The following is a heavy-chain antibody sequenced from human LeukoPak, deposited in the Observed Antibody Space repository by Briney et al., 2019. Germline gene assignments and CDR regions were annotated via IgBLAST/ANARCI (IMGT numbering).Heavy chain of an antibody. CDR2: IYSGGST. CDR1: GFTVSNNY. J-gene: IGHJ3*02. V-gene: IGHV3-53*01. D-gene: IGHD3-16*01. CDR3: ARDALTDYSRAFDI. Sequence: GGSLRLSCTASGFTVSNNYVNWVRQAPGKGLEWVSVIYSGGSTYYADSVKGRFTISRDNPKNTLSLQMNSLRVEDTAVYYCARDALTDYSRAFDIWGQGTMVTVSS.